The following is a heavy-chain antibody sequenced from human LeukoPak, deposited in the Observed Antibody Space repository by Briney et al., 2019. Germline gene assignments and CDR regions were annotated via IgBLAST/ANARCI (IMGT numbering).Heavy chain of an antibody. CDR3: AREAYYDRSGYFDH. CDR1: GYTFTSSG. V-gene: IGHV1-18*03. CDR2: IIAYNGNT. Sequence: ASVKVSCKASGYTFTSSGISSVRQGPGQGLEWMGWIIAYNGNTNYAQTLQGRVTMTTDTSTSTAYMELRSLRSEDMDVYYCAREAYYDRSGYFDHWGQGTLVTVSS. D-gene: IGHD3-22*01. J-gene: IGHJ4*02.